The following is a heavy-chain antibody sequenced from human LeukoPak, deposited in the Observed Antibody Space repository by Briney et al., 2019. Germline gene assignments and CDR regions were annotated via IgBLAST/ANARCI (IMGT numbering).Heavy chain of an antibody. V-gene: IGHV1-2*02. CDR3: ARDLRLFDY. D-gene: IGHD3-3*01. CDR2: ISFSGVT. CDR1: GYPFTSYY. Sequence: ASVKVSCKTSGYPFTSYYIQWLRQAPGQGLEWMGWISFSGVTKYAEKLRGRVTLTRDTSRATAYMELTGLTSDDTDVYYCARDLRLFDYWGQGTLVTVSS. J-gene: IGHJ4*02.